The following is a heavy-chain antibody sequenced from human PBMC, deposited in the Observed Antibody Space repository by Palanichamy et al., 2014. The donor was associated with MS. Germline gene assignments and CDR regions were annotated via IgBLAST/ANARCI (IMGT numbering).Heavy chain of an antibody. CDR3: VRGLNGFDI. CDR1: GVTLSDYH. Sequence: EVQLVESGGGLVQPGESLRLSCAASGVTLSDYHMDWVRQAPGKGLEWLGRTRNKANSYTTQYAASVKGRFTISRDDSKNSLYLQMNGLKTEDSAVHYCVRGLNGFDIWGQGTMVTVSS. V-gene: IGHV3-72*01. CDR2: TRNKANSYTT. J-gene: IGHJ3*02.